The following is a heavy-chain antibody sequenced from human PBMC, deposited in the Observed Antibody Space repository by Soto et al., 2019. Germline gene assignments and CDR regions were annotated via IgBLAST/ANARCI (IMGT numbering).Heavy chain of an antibody. CDR3: AHAGDYDLLTFDH. J-gene: IGHJ4*02. CDR1: GFSLSSYGMG. Sequence: QITLKESGPTLMRPAQTLPLTCGFSGFSLSSYGMGVAWIRQPPGKALEWLALIYWDDDKRYSPSLKDRLAISKDTSSNQVVLTITNMDPGDTATYFCAHAGDYDLLTFDHWGPGTLVTVSS. CDR2: IYWDDDK. D-gene: IGHD4-17*01. V-gene: IGHV2-5*02.